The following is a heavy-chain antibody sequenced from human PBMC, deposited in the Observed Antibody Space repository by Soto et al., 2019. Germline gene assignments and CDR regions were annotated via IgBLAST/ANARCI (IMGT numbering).Heavy chain of an antibody. CDR3: VTMYSRGADWFHP. CDR2: FYSSGSI. J-gene: IGHJ5*01. CDR1: GYSISAGGYY. V-gene: IGHV4-31*08. D-gene: IGHD6-19*01. Sequence: SETLSLTCFVSGYSISAGGYYWSWIRHHPGKGLEWIGSFYSSGSIIYNPSLRSRVSISGDTSSNQFSMSLTSVTAADTARYYCVTMYSRGADWFHPWGQGTLVTVS.